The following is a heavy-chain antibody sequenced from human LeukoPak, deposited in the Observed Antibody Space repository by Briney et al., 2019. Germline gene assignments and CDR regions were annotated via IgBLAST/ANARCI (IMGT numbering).Heavy chain of an antibody. V-gene: IGHV1-2*02. CDR3: ARAGGGYSSGWGAFDI. Sequence: ASVKASCKASGYTFTAYYIHWVRQAPGQGLEWMGWINPASGGTSYAQKFQGRVTMTSDTSISTAYMELSRLRSDDTAVYFCARAGGGYSSGWGAFDIGGQGTMVTVSS. CDR1: GYTFTAYY. CDR2: INPASGGT. D-gene: IGHD5-18*01. J-gene: IGHJ3*02.